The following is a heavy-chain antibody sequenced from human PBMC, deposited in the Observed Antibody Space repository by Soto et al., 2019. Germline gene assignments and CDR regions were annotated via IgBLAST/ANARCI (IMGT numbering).Heavy chain of an antibody. J-gene: IGHJ4*02. CDR1: GGSISSSSYY. CDR2: IYYSGST. CDR3: ARLVRGSYLEY. D-gene: IGHD1-26*01. Sequence: QLQLQESGPGLVKPSETLSLTCTVSGGSISSSSYYWGWIRQPPGKGLEWIGSIYYSGSTYYNPSLKSRVTISVDTSTNQFSRKLSSVTAADTAVYYCARLVRGSYLEYWGQGTLVTVSS. V-gene: IGHV4-39*01.